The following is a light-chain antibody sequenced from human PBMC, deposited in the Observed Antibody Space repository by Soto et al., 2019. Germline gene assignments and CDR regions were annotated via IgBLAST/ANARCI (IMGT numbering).Light chain of an antibody. CDR1: QSVSSSY. Sequence: EIVLTQSPGTLSLSPGERATLSCRASQSVSSSYFAWYQQKPGQAPRLLIYGASSRATGIPDRFSGSGSGTDFAFTISRLEPEDCAVYYWQPYASSPPLTFGGGTKVEIK. V-gene: IGKV3-20*01. CDR2: GAS. J-gene: IGKJ4*01. CDR3: QPYASSPPLT.